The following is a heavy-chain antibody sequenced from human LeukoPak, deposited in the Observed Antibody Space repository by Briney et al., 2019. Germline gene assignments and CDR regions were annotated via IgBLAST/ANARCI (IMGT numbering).Heavy chain of an antibody. CDR1: GFTFDNYG. D-gene: IGHD1-26*01. Sequence: GGSLRLSCAASGFTFDNYGMSWVRQAPGKGPEWVSVISGSGGSTYCADSVKGRFTISRDNSKNTLYLQMNSLRAEDTAVYYCAKEHDIGTYRVDYWGQGTLVTVSS. V-gene: IGHV3-23*01. CDR3: AKEHDIGTYRVDY. CDR2: ISGSGGST. J-gene: IGHJ4*02.